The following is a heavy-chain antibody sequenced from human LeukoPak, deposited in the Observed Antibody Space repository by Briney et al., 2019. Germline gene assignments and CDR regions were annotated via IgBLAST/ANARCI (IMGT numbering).Heavy chain of an antibody. V-gene: IGHV4-34*01. Sequence: SETLSLTCAVYGGSFSGYYWSWIRQPSGKGLEWIGEINHSGSTNYNPSLKSRVTISVDTSKNQFSLKLSSVTAADTAVYYCARHLTLRQWLVRKTFDYWGQGTLVTVSS. CDR1: GGSFSGYY. CDR3: ARHLTLRQWLVRKTFDY. CDR2: INHSGST. D-gene: IGHD6-19*01. J-gene: IGHJ4*02.